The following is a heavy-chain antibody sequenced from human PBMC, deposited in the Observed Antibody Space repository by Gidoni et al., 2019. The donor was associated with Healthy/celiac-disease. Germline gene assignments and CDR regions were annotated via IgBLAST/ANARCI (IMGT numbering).Heavy chain of an antibody. V-gene: IGHV3-23*01. CDR1: GFNFSVSV. J-gene: IGHJ4*02. D-gene: IGHD3-22*01. CDR3: AKDQDYYDSSGYSRYFDY. Sequence: EVQLLESGGGLVQPRVSLRFACAASGFNFSVSVMSWVRQAQGKGMEWVSAISGSGSNTYYADSVKGRFTISRDNSKNTLYLQMNNLRAEDTAVYYCAKDQDYYDSSGYSRYFDYWGQGTRVTVSS. CDR2: ISGSGSNT.